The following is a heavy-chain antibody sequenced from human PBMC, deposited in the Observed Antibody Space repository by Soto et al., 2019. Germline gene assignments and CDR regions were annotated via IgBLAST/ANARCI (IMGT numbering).Heavy chain of an antibody. V-gene: IGHV4-31*03. CDR2: IYYSGST. Sequence: ASETLSLTCTVSGGSISGGSYYWSWIRHYPGKGLEWIGYIYYSGSTFYNPSLKSRLSISVDTSKNQFSLKLSSVTAADTAVYYCARAHTGSFDYVWQSYRYTADFDYWGPGTLVTVSS. CDR1: GGSISGGSYY. CDR3: ARAHTGSFDYVWQSYRYTADFDY. D-gene: IGHD3-16*02. J-gene: IGHJ4*02.